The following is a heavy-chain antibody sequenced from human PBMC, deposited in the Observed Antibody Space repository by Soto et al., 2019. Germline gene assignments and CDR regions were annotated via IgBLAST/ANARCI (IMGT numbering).Heavy chain of an antibody. Sequence: SETLSLTCKVSGGAIARGGYYWCWIRQHPGKGPEWIGHIYYTGSAYYKRSLKSRVSMSIDTSQNQFSLELISVTAADTAVYYCARVGTSYARRGLDVWGQGTTVTVSS. CDR1: GGAIARGGYY. CDR2: IYYTGSA. CDR3: ARVGTSYARRGLDV. J-gene: IGHJ6*02. V-gene: IGHV4-31*03. D-gene: IGHD7-27*01.